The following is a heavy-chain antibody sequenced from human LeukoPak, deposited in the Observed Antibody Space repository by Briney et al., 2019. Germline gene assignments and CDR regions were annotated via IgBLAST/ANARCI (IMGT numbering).Heavy chain of an antibody. CDR3: ARADYYFNGMDV. V-gene: IGHV5-51*01. J-gene: IGHJ6*02. Sequence: GGSLRLSCAASGFTFRDSAMHWVRQASGKGLECMGIIYPGDSDTRYSPSFQGQVTISADKSISTAYLQWSSLKASDTAMYFCARADYYFNGMDVWGQGTTVTVSS. CDR2: IYPGDSDT. CDR1: GFTFRDSA.